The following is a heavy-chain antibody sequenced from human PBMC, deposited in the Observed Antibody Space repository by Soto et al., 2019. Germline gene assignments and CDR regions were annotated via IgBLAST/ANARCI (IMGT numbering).Heavy chain of an antibody. CDR2: ISSSSSDT. CDR1: GFTFSDYY. CDR3: AREGYCSGGSCTPYDYGMDV. D-gene: IGHD2-15*01. V-gene: IGHV3-11*06. J-gene: IGHJ6*02. Sequence: QVQLVESGGGLVKPGGSLRLSCAASGFTFSDYYMSWIRQAPGKGLEWASYISSSSSDTNYADSVKGRFTISRDNAKNSLYLQMNSLRAEDTAVYYCAREGYCSGGSCTPYDYGMDVWGQGTTVTVSS.